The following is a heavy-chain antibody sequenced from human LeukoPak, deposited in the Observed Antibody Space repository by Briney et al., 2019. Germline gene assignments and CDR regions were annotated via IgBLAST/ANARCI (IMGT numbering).Heavy chain of an antibody. CDR3: ASGITGT. CDR2: IRYDGINK. D-gene: IGHD1-20*01. V-gene: IGHV3-30*02. Sequence: GGSLRLSCAASGFIFSSYGMHWVRQAPGKGLEWVSFIRYDGINKYYADSVEGRFTISRDNSKNTLYLQMNSLRAEDTAVYYCASGITGTWGQGTLVTVSS. J-gene: IGHJ5*02. CDR1: GFIFSSYG.